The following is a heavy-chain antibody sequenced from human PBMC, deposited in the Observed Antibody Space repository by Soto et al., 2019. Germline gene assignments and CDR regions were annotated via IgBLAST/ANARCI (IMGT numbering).Heavy chain of an antibody. CDR1: GFTFSSYG. Sequence: QVQLVESGGGVVQPGRSLRLSCAASGFTFSSYGMHWVRQAPGKGLEWVAVISYDGSNKYYADSVKGRFTISRDNSKNTLYLQMSSLIAEDTAVYYCSKDLANGGRGAFAIWGQGTMVTVSS. CDR3: SKDLANGGRGAFAI. CDR2: ISYDGSNK. V-gene: IGHV3-30*18. J-gene: IGHJ3*02. D-gene: IGHD1-1*01.